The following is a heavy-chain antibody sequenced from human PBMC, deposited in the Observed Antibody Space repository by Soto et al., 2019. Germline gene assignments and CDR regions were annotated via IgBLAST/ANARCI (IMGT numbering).Heavy chain of an antibody. V-gene: IGHV3-30-3*01. J-gene: IGHJ6*02. Sequence: GGSLRLSCAASGFTFSSYAMHWVRQAPGKGLEWVAVISYDGSNKYYADSVKGRFTISRDNSKNTLYLQMNSLRAEDTAVYYCARDYYRFNSGYGFSMDVWGQGTTVTSP. CDR2: ISYDGSNK. CDR3: ARDYYRFNSGYGFSMDV. D-gene: IGHD5-12*01. CDR1: GFTFSSYA.